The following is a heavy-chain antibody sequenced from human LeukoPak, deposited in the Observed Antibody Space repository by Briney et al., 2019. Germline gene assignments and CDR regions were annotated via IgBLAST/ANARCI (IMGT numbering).Heavy chain of an antibody. CDR1: GYSFTSYR. J-gene: IGHJ3*02. D-gene: IGHD2-2*02. Sequence: GESLKISCKGSGYSFTSYRIGWVRQMPGKGLEWMGIIYPGDSDTRYSPSFQGQVTISADKSISTAYLRWSSLKASDTAMYYCASILGYCSGTSCYKSDAFDIWGQGTMVTVSS. CDR2: IYPGDSDT. CDR3: ASILGYCSGTSCYKSDAFDI. V-gene: IGHV5-51*01.